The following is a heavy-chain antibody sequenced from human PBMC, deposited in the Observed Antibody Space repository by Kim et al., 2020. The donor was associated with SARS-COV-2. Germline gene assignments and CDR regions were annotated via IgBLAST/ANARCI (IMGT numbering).Heavy chain of an antibody. CDR1: GFTFSSYA. CDR2: ISYDGSNK. CDR3: ARDLGGGWRP. V-gene: IGHV3-30-3*01. Sequence: GGSLRRSCAASGFTFSSYAMHWVRQAPGKGLEWVAVISYDGSNKYYADSVKGRFTISRDNSKNTLYLQMNSLRAEDTAVYYCARDLGGGWRPWGQGTLVTVSS. J-gene: IGHJ5*02. D-gene: IGHD2-15*01.